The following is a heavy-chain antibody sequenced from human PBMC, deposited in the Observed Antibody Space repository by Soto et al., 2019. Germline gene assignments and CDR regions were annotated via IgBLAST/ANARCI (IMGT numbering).Heavy chain of an antibody. Sequence: EVQLVESGGGLLQPGGSLRLSCAASGFTFSTYWMHWVRQAPGKGLVWVSRIKTDGSVTTYADSVKGRFTISRDNAKNTLYLQMNTLRAEDTAVYYCARALGGSHDYWGRGTLVTVSS. D-gene: IGHD3-16*01. CDR2: IKTDGSVT. V-gene: IGHV3-74*01. CDR3: ARALGGSHDY. J-gene: IGHJ4*02. CDR1: GFTFSTYW.